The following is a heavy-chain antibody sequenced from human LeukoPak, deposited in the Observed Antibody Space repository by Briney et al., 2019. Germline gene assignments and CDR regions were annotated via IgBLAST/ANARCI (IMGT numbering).Heavy chain of an antibody. V-gene: IGHV1-8*03. CDR3: ARWSVVAKDVDI. Sequence: ASVKVSCKASGYTFTSYDINWVRQATGQGLEWMGWMNPNSGNTGYAQKFQGRVTITRNTSKSTAYMELSSLRSEDTAVYYCARWSVVAKDVDIWGQGTMVTVSS. J-gene: IGHJ3*02. CDR1: GYTFTSYD. D-gene: IGHD3-22*01. CDR2: MNPNSGNT.